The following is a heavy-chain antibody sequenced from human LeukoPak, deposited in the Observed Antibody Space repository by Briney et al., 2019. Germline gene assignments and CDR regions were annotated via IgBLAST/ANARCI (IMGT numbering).Heavy chain of an antibody. CDR1: GCTFDDYA. CDR2: ISWNSGSI. Sequence: GGSLRLSCAASGCTFDDYAMHWVRQAPGKGLEWVSGISWNSGSIGYADSVKGRFTISRDNAKNSLYLQMNSLRAEDTALYYCAKDIGTVAVAFDIWGQGTMVTISS. V-gene: IGHV3-9*01. D-gene: IGHD6-19*01. CDR3: AKDIGTVAVAFDI. J-gene: IGHJ3*02.